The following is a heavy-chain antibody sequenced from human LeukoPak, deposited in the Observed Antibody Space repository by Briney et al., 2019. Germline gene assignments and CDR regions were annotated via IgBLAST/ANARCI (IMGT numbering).Heavy chain of an antibody. CDR1: GFALSGSW. V-gene: IGHV3-74*01. D-gene: IGHD7-27*01. CDR2: VYMDGSGP. J-gene: IGHJ3*02. Sequence: GGSLRLSCAASGFALSGSWMAWVRQTPGKGLVWVSRVYMDGSGPTYADYVKGRFTISSNNAKNTLYLQMNILSAEDTAVYYGAREIGTLGKPQSYAFDIWGQGTMVTASS. CDR3: AREIGTLGKPQSYAFDI.